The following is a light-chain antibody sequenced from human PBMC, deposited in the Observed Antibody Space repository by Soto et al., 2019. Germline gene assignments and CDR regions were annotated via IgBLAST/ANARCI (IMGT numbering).Light chain of an antibody. CDR2: GAS. J-gene: IGKJ1*01. CDR3: QQYGDSPIT. CDR1: QSVTSTY. V-gene: IGKV3-20*01. Sequence: EIVLTQSPGTLSLSPGERATLSCRASQSVTSTYLAWYQQKAGQAPRLLIYGASSRATGVPDRFSGNGSGTDFTLTITRLEPEDFALYYCQQYGDSPITFGQGTKVDMK.